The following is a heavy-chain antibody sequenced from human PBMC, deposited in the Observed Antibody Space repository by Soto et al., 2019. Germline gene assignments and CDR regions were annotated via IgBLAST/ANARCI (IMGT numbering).Heavy chain of an antibody. Sequence: QVQLVESGGGVVQPGRSLRLSCAASGFTFSRYAMHWVRQAPGKGLEWVAVISYDGSNKYYADSVKGRFTISRDNSKNTLYLQMNSLRAEDTAVYYCARDLRVMIFGVALYYYYYGMDVWGQGTTVTVSS. CDR3: ARDLRVMIFGVALYYYYYGMDV. J-gene: IGHJ6*02. D-gene: IGHD3-3*01. V-gene: IGHV3-30-3*01. CDR1: GFTFSRYA. CDR2: ISYDGSNK.